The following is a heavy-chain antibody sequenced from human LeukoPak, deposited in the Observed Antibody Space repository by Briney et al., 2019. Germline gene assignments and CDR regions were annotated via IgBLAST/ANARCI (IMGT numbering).Heavy chain of an antibody. Sequence: GGSLRLSCAASGFTFSSYAMSWVRQAPGKGLEWVSAISGSGGSTYYADSVKGRFTISRDNSKNTLYLQMNRLRAEDTAVYYCAKDRRPNSSSRWLDYWGQGTLVTVSS. CDR2: ISGSGGST. CDR3: AKDRRPNSSSRWLDY. J-gene: IGHJ4*02. CDR1: GFTFSSYA. D-gene: IGHD6-13*01. V-gene: IGHV3-23*01.